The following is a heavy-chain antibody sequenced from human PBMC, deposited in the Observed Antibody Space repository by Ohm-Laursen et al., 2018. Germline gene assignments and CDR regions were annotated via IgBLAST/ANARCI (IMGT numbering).Heavy chain of an antibody. CDR1: GFTFSSYG. CDR2: ISYDGSNK. V-gene: IGHV3-30*03. CDR3: ARDLGDYSDF. D-gene: IGHD3-16*01. J-gene: IGHJ4*02. Sequence: SLRLSCAASGFTFSSYGMHWVRQAPGKGLEWVAVISYDGSNKYYADSVKGRFTISRDNSKNTLNLQMNSLRAEDAAVYYCARDLGDYSDFWGQGTLVTVSS.